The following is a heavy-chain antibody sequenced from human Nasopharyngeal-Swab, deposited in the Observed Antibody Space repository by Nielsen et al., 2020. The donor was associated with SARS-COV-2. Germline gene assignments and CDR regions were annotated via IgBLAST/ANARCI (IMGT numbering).Heavy chain of an antibody. V-gene: IGHV3-9*01. CDR1: GFTYDDYA. Sequence: GGSLRLSCTASGFTYDDYAMQWVRQVPGKGLEWVSGITWNGGGAYTDSVKGRFTISRDNARSSMYLQMNSLRAEDTALYYCTKGRADYSNPSFDNWGQGTLVTVSS. D-gene: IGHD4-11*01. J-gene: IGHJ4*02. CDR3: TKGRADYSNPSFDN. CDR2: ITWNGGG.